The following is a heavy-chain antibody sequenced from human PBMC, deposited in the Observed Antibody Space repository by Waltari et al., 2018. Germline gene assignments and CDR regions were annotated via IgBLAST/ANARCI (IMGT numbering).Heavy chain of an antibody. CDR1: GFTFSTYT. CDR3: ARTMGGHYDFSFDP. V-gene: IGHV3-30-3*01. J-gene: IGHJ5*02. Sequence: QVQLVESGGGVVQPGKSLRLSCAASGFTFSTYTMTWVRQPPGKGLEWVALISYDGSPKYYAYSVKGRFTISRDNSKNTLYLQMSSLRAEDTAVYSCARTMGGHYDFSFDPWGQGTLVTVSS. CDR2: ISYDGSPK. D-gene: IGHD3-3*01.